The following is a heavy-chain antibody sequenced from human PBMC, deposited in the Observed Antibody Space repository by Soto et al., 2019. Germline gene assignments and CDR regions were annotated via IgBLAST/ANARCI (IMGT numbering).Heavy chain of an antibody. V-gene: IGHV4-31*11. CDR1: GGSLRSATYY. CDR3: AREETGNDALDI. Sequence: KTSETLSLTCAVSGGSLRSATYYWSWIRQHPGKGLEWIGYFYHSGSTYYKPSPRSRVTISLDTSKNQFSLNLRSVTDADTAIYYCAREETGNDALDIWGQGTLVTVSS. J-gene: IGHJ3*02. CDR2: FYHSGST. D-gene: IGHD1-1*01.